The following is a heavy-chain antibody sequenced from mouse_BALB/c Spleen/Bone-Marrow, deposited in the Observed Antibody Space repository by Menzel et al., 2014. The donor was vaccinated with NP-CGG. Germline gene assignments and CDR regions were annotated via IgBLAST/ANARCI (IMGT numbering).Heavy chain of an antibody. Sequence: VKLQESGAELMKPGASVKISCKATGYTFSSYWIEWVKQRPGHSLEWIGEILPGSGNTNYNEKFKDKATFTADTSSNTAYMQLSSLTSEDSAVYYCAREGITTIVEMDYWGQGTSVTVSS. CDR3: AREGITTIVEMDY. D-gene: IGHD1-1*01. CDR1: GYTFSSYW. V-gene: IGHV1-9*01. J-gene: IGHJ4*01. CDR2: ILPGSGNT.